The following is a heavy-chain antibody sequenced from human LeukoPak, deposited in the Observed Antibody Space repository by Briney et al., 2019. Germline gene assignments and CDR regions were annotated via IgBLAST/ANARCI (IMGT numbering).Heavy chain of an antibody. CDR2: VSYSGST. D-gene: IGHD3-22*01. V-gene: IGHV4-59*08. CDR3: ARRWGSSGYYY. Sequence: SETLSLTCTVSGGSIGSYYWNWIRQPPGKGLEWIGYVSYSGSTNYNPSLKSRVTMSVDKSKNQFSLKLSSVTAADTAAYYCARRWGSSGYYYWGQGTLVTVSS. J-gene: IGHJ4*02. CDR1: GGSIGSYY.